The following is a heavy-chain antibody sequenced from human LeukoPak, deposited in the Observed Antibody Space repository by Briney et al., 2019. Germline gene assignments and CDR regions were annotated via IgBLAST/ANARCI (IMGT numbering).Heavy chain of an antibody. J-gene: IGHJ3*02. CDR3: ASAVGVTAGRAFDI. D-gene: IGHD2-21*02. Sequence: PGGSLRLSCAASGFTFSSYSINWVRQAPGKGLELVSSISSSSSYIYYADSVKGRFTISRDNAKNSLYLQMNSLRAEDTAVYYCASAVGVTAGRAFDIWGQGTMVTVSS. CDR2: ISSSSSYI. V-gene: IGHV3-21*01. CDR1: GFTFSSYS.